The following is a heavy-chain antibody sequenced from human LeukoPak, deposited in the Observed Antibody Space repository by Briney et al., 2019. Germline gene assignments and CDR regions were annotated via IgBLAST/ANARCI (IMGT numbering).Heavy chain of an antibody. CDR3: VRDMGGHDFYFNY. CDR1: GGTFSIYA. J-gene: IGHJ4*02. Sequence: SVKVSCKASGGTFSIYAISWVRQAPGQGLEWMGGIIPMFGTANYAQKSQGRVTITADESTSTAYMELSSLRSEDTAVYYCVRDMGGHDFYFNYWGQGTLVTVSS. D-gene: IGHD5-12*01. V-gene: IGHV1-69*13. CDR2: IIPMFGTA.